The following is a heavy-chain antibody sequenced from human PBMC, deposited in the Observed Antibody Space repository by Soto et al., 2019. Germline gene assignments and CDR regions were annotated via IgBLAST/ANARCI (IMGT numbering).Heavy chain of an antibody. D-gene: IGHD6-19*01. Sequence: EVQLVESGGGLVQPGRFLRLSCAASGFTFDDYAMHWVRQAPGKGLEWVSGISWNSGSIGYADSVKGRFTISRDNAKNSLYLQMNSLRAEDTALYYCAKGRGLVLSFYFDYWGQGTLVTVSS. CDR1: GFTFDDYA. J-gene: IGHJ4*02. CDR2: ISWNSGSI. V-gene: IGHV3-9*01. CDR3: AKGRGLVLSFYFDY.